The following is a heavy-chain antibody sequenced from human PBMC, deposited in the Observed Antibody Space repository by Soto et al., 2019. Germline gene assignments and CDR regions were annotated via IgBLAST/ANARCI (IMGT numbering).Heavy chain of an antibody. J-gene: IGHJ4*02. V-gene: IGHV3-15*01. CDR3: TTSGEVVVTPFDY. CDR1: GFTFTNAW. Sequence: PGGSLRLCCAASGFTFTNAWMSWVRQAPGKGLEWVGRIKSKTDGGTADFAAPVKGRFSIPRDDSKNTLYLQMNSLKTEDTAIYYGTTSGEVVVTPFDYWGQGTRVTVSS. D-gene: IGHD3-22*01. CDR2: IKSKTDGGTA.